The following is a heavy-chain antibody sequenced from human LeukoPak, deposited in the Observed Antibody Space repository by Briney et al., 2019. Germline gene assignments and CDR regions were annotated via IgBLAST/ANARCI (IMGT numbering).Heavy chain of an antibody. CDR3: ARVKEDGDYDDFFDY. J-gene: IGHJ4*02. CDR2: IIPVYGTA. V-gene: IGHV1-69*05. CDR1: GYTFTSYG. D-gene: IGHD4-17*01. Sequence: VASVKVSCKASGYTFTSYGISWVRQAPGQGLERMGGIIPVYGTANHAQKFQGRVTITTDESTSTVYMELSSLRSEDTAVYYCARVKEDGDYDDFFDYWGQGTLVTVSS.